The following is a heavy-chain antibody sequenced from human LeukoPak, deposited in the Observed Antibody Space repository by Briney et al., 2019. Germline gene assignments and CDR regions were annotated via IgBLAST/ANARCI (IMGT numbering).Heavy chain of an antibody. D-gene: IGHD2-21*02. CDR1: GFTFSSYG. CDR2: ISGSGGST. Sequence: GGSLRLSCAASGFTFSSYGMSWVRQAPGKGLEWVSAISGSGGSTYYADSVKGRFTISRDNSKNTLYLQMNSLRAEDTAVYYCAKMGAHIVVVTKDAFDIWGQGTMVTVSS. CDR3: AKMGAHIVVVTKDAFDI. J-gene: IGHJ3*02. V-gene: IGHV3-23*01.